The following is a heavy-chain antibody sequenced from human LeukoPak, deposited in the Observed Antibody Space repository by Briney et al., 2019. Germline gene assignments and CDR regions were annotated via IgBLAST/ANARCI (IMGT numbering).Heavy chain of an antibody. J-gene: IGHJ4*02. CDR2: ISGSGGYA. CDR3: AKDLFGGPARAYFDY. D-gene: IGHD3-16*01. Sequence: GGSLRLSVAASGLTFSSYPWSWVGRAPGKGLEGFSPISGSGGYAYYANSVKGRFITSRDNSKNTLYLQMNSLRAEDTAVYYCAKDLFGGPARAYFDYWGQGTLVTVSS. V-gene: IGHV3-23*01. CDR1: GLTFSSYP.